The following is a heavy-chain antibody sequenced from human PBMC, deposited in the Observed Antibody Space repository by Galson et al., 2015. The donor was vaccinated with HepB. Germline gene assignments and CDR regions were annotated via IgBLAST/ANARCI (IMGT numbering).Heavy chain of an antibody. D-gene: IGHD4/OR15-4a*01. J-gene: IGHJ4*02. CDR2: MRAKSGDK. V-gene: IGHV1-18*04. CDR3: ARDRDYRFDY. CDR1: GYTFTVDG. Sequence: SVRLSCTASGYTFTVDGVSWIRQAPGQGLEWMGGMRAKSGDKKYAQNLQGRVTLTRNTSTSTAYLELRSLRSDDTATYYCARDRDYRFDYWGQGTLVTVTS.